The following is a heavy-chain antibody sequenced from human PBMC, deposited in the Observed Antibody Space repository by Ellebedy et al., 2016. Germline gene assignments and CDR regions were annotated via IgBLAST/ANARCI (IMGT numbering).Heavy chain of an antibody. CDR1: GYTFTTFS. V-gene: IGHV1-18*04. Sequence: ASVQVSCXASGYTFTTFSITWVRKVPGQGLEWMGFVNTFSGNTKFAQKFQGRVSMTTDSSTHTAYMDLRSLRSDDTAMYYCAKTSGWGYGENWGQGTLVTVSS. CDR2: VNTFSGNT. D-gene: IGHD3-10*01. J-gene: IGHJ4*02. CDR3: AKTSGWGYGEN.